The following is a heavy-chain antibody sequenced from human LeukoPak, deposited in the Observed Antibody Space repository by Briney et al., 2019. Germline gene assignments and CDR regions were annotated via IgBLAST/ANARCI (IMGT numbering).Heavy chain of an antibody. D-gene: IGHD2-21*02. CDR1: GTSISSLY. CDR2: IYYSGST. CDR3: ARAAYCGGNCYYYFDY. Sequence: SETLSLTCSVSGTSISSLYWSWIRQPPGKGLEWIGYIYYSGSTNYNSSLKSRVTISVDTSKNQFSLKLTSVTAADTAAYYCARAAYCGGNCYYYFDYWGQGALVTVSS. V-gene: IGHV4-59*01. J-gene: IGHJ4*02.